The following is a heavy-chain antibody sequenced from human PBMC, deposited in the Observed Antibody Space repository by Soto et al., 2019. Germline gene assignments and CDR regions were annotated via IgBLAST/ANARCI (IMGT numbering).Heavy chain of an antibody. V-gene: IGHV3-13*01. CDR2: IGTAGDT. Sequence: PGGSLRLSCAASGFTFSSYDMHWVRQATGKGLEWVSAIGTAGDTYYPGSVKGRFTISRENAKNSLYLQMNSLRAEDTAVYYCARGYCSSTSCYDNNWFDPWGQGTLVTVSS. D-gene: IGHD2-2*01. J-gene: IGHJ5*02. CDR3: ARGYCSSTSCYDNNWFDP. CDR1: GFTFSSYD.